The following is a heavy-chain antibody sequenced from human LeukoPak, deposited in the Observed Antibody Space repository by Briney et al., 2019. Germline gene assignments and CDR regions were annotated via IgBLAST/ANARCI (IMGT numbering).Heavy chain of an antibody. V-gene: IGHV3-30-3*01. CDR2: ISYDGSNK. CDR1: GFTFSSYA. Sequence: GGSLRLSCAASGFTFSSYAMHWVRQAPGKGLEWVAVISYDGSNKYYADSVKGRFTISRDNSKNTLYLQMNSLRAEDTAVYYCASSGWYLYFDYWGQGTLVTVPS. J-gene: IGHJ4*02. CDR3: ASSGWYLYFDY. D-gene: IGHD6-19*01.